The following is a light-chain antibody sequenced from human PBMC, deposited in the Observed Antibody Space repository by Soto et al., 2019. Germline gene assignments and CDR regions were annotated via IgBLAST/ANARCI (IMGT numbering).Light chain of an antibody. Sequence: DIQMTQSPSTLSASVGDRVTITCRASQSISSWLAWYQQKPGEAPKLLIYKASSLESGVPSRFNGSGSGTEFTLTISSLQPDDFATYYCQQYNSYSKTFGQGTKVDIK. V-gene: IGKV1-5*03. CDR3: QQYNSYSKT. CDR1: QSISSW. CDR2: KAS. J-gene: IGKJ1*01.